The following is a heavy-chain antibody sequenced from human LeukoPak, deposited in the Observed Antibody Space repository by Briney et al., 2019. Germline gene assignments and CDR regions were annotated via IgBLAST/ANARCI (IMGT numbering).Heavy chain of an antibody. D-gene: IGHD3-3*01. CDR1: GGSISSYY. Sequence: PSETLSLTCTVSGGSISSYYWSWIRQPPGKGLEWIGYIYYSGSTNYNPSLKSRVTISVDTSKNQFSLKLSSVTAADTAVYYCARDSPHLWSGYYYYMDVWGKGTTVTVSS. J-gene: IGHJ6*03. V-gene: IGHV4-59*01. CDR3: ARDSPHLWSGYYYYMDV. CDR2: IYYSGST.